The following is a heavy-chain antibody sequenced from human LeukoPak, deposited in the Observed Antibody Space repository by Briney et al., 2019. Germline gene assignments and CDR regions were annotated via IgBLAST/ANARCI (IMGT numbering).Heavy chain of an antibody. CDR1: GFTFSSYS. J-gene: IGHJ4*02. CDR3: ARGRGYSSTDYFDY. CDR2: ISSSSSYI. V-gene: IGHV3-21*01. Sequence: GGSLRLSCAASGFTFSSYSMNWVRQAPGKGLEWVSSISSSSSYIYYADSVKGRFTISRDNAKNSLYLQINSLRAEDTAVYYCARGRGYSSTDYFDYWGQGTLVTVSS. D-gene: IGHD5-18*01.